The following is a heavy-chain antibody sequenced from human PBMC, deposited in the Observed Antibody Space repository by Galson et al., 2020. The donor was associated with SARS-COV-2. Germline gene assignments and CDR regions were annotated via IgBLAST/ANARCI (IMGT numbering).Heavy chain of an antibody. CDR1: GFTFSSYG. V-gene: IGHV3-33*01. Sequence: GGSLRLSCAASGFTFSSYGMHWVRQAQGKGLEWVAAIWYDGSNKYYADSVKGRFTISRDNSKNTLYLQMNSLRAEDTAVYYCAREFQSIAAAGLVDYWGQGTLVTVSS. CDR2: IWYDGSNK. CDR3: AREFQSIAAAGLVDY. D-gene: IGHD6-13*01. J-gene: IGHJ4*02.